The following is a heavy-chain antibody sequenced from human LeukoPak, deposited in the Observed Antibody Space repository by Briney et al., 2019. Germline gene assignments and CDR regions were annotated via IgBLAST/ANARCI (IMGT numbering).Heavy chain of an antibody. D-gene: IGHD3-22*01. J-gene: IGHJ4*02. CDR3: AKSVYYDGGGYYYTDY. V-gene: IGHV3-23*01. CDR1: GSTFSSYA. CDR2: ISSSGGNT. Sequence: PGGSLRLSCAASGSTFSSYAMSWVRQAPGKGLEWVSVISSSGGNTDYADSVKGRFTISRDNSQNTLYLQMNSLRAEDTAVYYCAKSVYYDGGGYYYTDYWGQGTLVTVSS.